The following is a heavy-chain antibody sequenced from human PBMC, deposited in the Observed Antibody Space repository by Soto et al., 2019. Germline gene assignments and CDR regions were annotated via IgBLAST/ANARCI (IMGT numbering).Heavy chain of an antibody. Sequence: LSLTCAVYGGSFSGYYWSWIRQPPGKGLEWIGEINHSGSTNYNPSLKSRVTISVDTSKNQFSLKLSSVTAADTAVYYCARGFYYTYDFWGGYYTGMDYWGQGTLVTVSS. J-gene: IGHJ4*02. CDR1: GGSFSGYY. D-gene: IGHD3-3*01. CDR3: ARGFYYTYDFWGGYYTGMDY. CDR2: INHSGST. V-gene: IGHV4-34*01.